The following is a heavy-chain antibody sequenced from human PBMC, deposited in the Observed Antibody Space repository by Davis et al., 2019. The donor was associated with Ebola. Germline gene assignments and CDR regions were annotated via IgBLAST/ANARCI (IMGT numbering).Heavy chain of an antibody. V-gene: IGHV1-2*02. J-gene: IGHJ6*02. Sequence: ASVKVSCKASGYTFTGYYMHWVRQAPGQGLEWMGWINPNSGGTNYAQKFQGRVTMTRDTSTSTAYMELRSLRSDDTAVYYCARDEGGSGYDFLYYYYYGMDVWGQGTTVTVSS. CDR1: GYTFTGYY. CDR3: ARDEGGSGYDFLYYYYYGMDV. D-gene: IGHD5-12*01. CDR2: INPNSGGT.